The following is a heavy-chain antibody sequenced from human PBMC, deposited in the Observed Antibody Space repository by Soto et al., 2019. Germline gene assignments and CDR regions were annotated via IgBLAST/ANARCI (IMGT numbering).Heavy chain of an antibody. CDR3: TTDHVVVVPAAPTYYYYYGMDV. CDR2: IKSKTDGGTT. V-gene: IGHV3-15*07. CDR1: GSTFSNAW. D-gene: IGHD2-2*01. J-gene: IGHJ6*02. Sequence: GGSLRLSCAASGSTFSNAWMNWVRQAPGKGLEWVGRIKSKTDGGTTDYAAPVKGRFTISRDDSKNTLYLQMNSLKTEDTAVYYCTTDHVVVVPAAPTYYYYYGMDVWGQGTTVTVSS.